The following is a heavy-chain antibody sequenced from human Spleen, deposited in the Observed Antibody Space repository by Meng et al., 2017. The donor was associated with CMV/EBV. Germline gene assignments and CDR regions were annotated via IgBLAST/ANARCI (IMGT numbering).Heavy chain of an antibody. V-gene: IGHV3-7*01. D-gene: IGHD3-3*01. J-gene: IGHJ4*02. CDR3: ARGRPLDDSWSGYYRY. CDR1: GFTFNNYW. Sequence: GESLKISCAASGFTFNNYWMTWVRQAPGKGLEWVANIKPDGTETFYMDSVKGRFIIARDNAKNSLFLQMNSLRAGETAVYYCARGRPLDDSWSGYYRYWGQGILVTVSS. CDR2: IKPDGTET.